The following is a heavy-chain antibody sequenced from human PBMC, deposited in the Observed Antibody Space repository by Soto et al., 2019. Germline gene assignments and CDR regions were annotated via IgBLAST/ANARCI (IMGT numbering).Heavy chain of an antibody. CDR2: IIPILGIA. D-gene: IGHD2-15*01. CDR3: AREECSGGSCYAGNAFDI. V-gene: IGHV1-69*04. J-gene: IGHJ3*02. CDR1: GGTFSSYT. Sequence: GASVTVSCKASGGTFSSYTISWVRQAPGQGLEWMGRIIPILGIANYAQKFQGRVTITADKSTSTAYMELSSLRSEDTAVYYCAREECSGGSCYAGNAFDIWGQGTMVTVSS.